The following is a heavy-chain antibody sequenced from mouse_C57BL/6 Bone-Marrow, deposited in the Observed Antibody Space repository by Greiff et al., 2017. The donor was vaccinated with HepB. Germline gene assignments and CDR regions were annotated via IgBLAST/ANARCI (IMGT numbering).Heavy chain of an antibody. CDR1: AYEFPSHD. J-gene: IGHJ4*01. CDR3: AREGLPHYYAMDY. Sequence: EVKLMESGGGLVQPGESLKLSCESNAYEFPSHDMSWVRKTPEKRLELVAAINSDGGSTYYPDTMERRFIISRDNTKKTLYLQMSSLRSEDTALYYCAREGLPHYYAMDYWGQGTSVTVSS. CDR2: INSDGGST. D-gene: IGHD3-1*01. V-gene: IGHV5-2*01.